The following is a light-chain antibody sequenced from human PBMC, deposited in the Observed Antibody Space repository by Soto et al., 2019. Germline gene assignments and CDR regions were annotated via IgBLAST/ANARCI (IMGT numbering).Light chain of an antibody. V-gene: IGKV3-15*01. Sequence: EIVMTQSPATLSMSPGDRATLSCTASQSVNSDLAWYQQKPGQSPRLLIYGASTRATGVPARFSGSGSGTEFTLTITSLQSEDFAVYYCQQYNNWPRTFGQGTKVDI. CDR2: GAS. J-gene: IGKJ1*01. CDR3: QQYNNWPRT. CDR1: QSVNSD.